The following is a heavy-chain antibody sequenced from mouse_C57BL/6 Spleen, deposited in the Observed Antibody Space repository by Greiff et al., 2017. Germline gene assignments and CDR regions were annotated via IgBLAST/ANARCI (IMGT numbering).Heavy chain of an antibody. V-gene: IGHV5-4*03. CDR3: ASYSTDFDY. D-gene: IGHD2-5*01. Sequence: EVKVVESGGGLVKPGGSLKLSCAASGFTFSSYAMSWVRQTPEKRLEWVATISDGGSYTYYPDNVKGRFTISRDNAKNNLYLQMSHLKSEDTAMYYCASYSTDFDYWGQGTTLTVSS. CDR2: ISDGGSYT. J-gene: IGHJ2*01. CDR1: GFTFSSYA.